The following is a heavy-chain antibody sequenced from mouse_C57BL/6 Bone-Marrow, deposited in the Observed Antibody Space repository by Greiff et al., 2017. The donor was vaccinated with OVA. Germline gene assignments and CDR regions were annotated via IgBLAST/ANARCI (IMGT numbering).Heavy chain of an antibody. J-gene: IGHJ3*01. V-gene: IGHV5-6*01. CDR1: GFTFSSYG. CDR3: ARQSFFYYGSPAY. D-gene: IGHD1-1*01. CDR2: ISSGGSYT. Sequence: EVNLVESGGDLVKPGGSLKLSCAASGFTFSSYGMSWVRQTPDKRLEWVATISSGGSYTYYPDSVKGRFTISRDNAKNTLYLQMSSLKSEDTAMYYCARQSFFYYGSPAYWGQGTLVTVSA.